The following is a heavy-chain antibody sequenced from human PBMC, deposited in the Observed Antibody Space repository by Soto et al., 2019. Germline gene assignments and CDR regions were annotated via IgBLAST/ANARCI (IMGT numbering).Heavy chain of an antibody. CDR1: GYTFTYYT. V-gene: IGHV1-3*05. CDR3: TRDYYDSSGYYPKFDY. D-gene: IGHD3-22*01. J-gene: IGHJ4*02. CDR2: INVGDGNT. Sequence: QVQLVQSGAEEKRPGASVTVSCKASGYTFTYYTMHWVRQAPGQSLEWMGWINVGDGNTKYSPNFQGRITITRDTAANXVYMELSSLRSEDTAVYFCTRDYYDSSGYYPKFDYWGQGTLVTVSS.